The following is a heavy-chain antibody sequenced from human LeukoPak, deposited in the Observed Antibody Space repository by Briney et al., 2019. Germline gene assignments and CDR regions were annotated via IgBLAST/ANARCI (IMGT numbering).Heavy chain of an antibody. Sequence: GGSLRLSCAASEFTFSNFGMHWVRQAPGKGLEWVAVISFDGTNKFYAESVKGRFTISRDNSKNTLYLQMNSVTTEDTAVYYCAKAHGGSYHSGIDWGQGTLVIVSS. CDR3: AKAHGGSYHSGID. CDR1: EFTFSNFG. D-gene: IGHD1-26*01. J-gene: IGHJ4*02. CDR2: ISFDGTNK. V-gene: IGHV3-30*18.